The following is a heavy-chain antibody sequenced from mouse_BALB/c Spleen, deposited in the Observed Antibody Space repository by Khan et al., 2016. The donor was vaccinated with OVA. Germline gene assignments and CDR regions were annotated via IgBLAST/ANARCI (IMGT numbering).Heavy chain of an antibody. CDR1: GFSLSSNG. Sequence: QVQLKQSGPGLVAPSQSLSITCPVSGFSLSSNGVSWVRQPPGKGLEWLGVLWGDGRTNYHSTLKSRLIISKDNSKSQVFLKLNSLQTDDTATYYCAKFTPDYYSMDYWGQGTSVTVSS. D-gene: IGHD1-1*01. CDR3: AKFTPDYYSMDY. V-gene: IGHV2-3*01. J-gene: IGHJ4*01. CDR2: LWGDGRT.